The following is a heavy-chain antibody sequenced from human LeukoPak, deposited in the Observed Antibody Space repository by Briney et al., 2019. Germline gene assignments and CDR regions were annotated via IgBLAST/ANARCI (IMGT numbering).Heavy chain of an antibody. Sequence: ASVKVSCKASGYTFTDYYMHWVRQAPGQGLEWMGWINPNSGGTNYAQKFQGRVTMTRDTSISTAYMELSRLRSGDTAVYYCARRPLSYYYYYMDVWGKGTTVTISS. CDR3: ARRPLSYYYYYMDV. J-gene: IGHJ6*03. CDR1: GYTFTDYY. D-gene: IGHD2/OR15-2a*01. CDR2: INPNSGGT. V-gene: IGHV1-2*02.